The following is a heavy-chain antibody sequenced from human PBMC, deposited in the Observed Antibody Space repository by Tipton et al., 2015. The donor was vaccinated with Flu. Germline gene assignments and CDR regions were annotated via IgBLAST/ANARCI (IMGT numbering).Heavy chain of an antibody. V-gene: IGHV4-39*07. CDR2: LHYRGST. J-gene: IGHJ5*02. CDR3: ARELHTGFHDLWDL. D-gene: IGHD3-3*01. CDR1: GGSINSSSYY. Sequence: TLSLTCTVSGGSINSSSYYWGWIRQPPGKGLEWIGSLHYRGSTYYNPPLKTRVTISGDTSKNQFFLRVDSVTAADTAVYFCARELHTGFHDLWDLWGQGKLLVVSS.